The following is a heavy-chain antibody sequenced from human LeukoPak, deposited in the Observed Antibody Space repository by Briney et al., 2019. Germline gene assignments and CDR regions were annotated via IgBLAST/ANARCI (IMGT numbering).Heavy chain of an antibody. CDR3: ARLKMGGYGMDV. CDR1: GGSISSGGYY. CDR2: IYYSGST. J-gene: IGHJ6*02. Sequence: PSETLSLTCTVSGGSISSGGYYWSWIRQHPGKGLEWIAYIYYSGSTYYNPSLKSRLTIAVDTSQNQFSLKLSSVTAADTAVYYCARLKMGGYGMDVWGQGTTVTVSS. V-gene: IGHV4-31*03. D-gene: IGHD3-16*01.